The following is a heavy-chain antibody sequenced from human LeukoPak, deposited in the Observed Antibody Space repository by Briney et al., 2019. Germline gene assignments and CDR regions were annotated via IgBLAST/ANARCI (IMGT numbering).Heavy chain of an antibody. D-gene: IGHD2-15*01. CDR1: GLTVTSNH. V-gene: IGHV3-48*03. CDR2: ISSGGSTI. J-gene: IGHJ4*02. CDR3: ARDPYCSGGNCYYDGY. Sequence: GGSLRLSCAVSGLTVTSNHMNWVRQAPGKGLEWVSYISSGGSTIYYTDSVKGRFTISRDNAKSSLYLQMNSLRAEDTAVYYCARDPYCSGGNCYYDGYWGQGTLVTVSS.